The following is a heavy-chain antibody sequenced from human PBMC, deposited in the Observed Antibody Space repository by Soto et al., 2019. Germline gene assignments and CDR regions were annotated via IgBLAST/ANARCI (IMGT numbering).Heavy chain of an antibody. CDR3: ARRGFSSSWGYWYFDL. CDR2: MNPNSGKT. Sequence: QVHLVQSGAEVKKPGASVKVSCKASGYTFTSYDINWVRQATGQGLEWMGWMNPNSGKTGYAQKFQGRVTMTRNTSISTAYMELSSLRSEDTAVYFCARRGFSSSWGYWYFDLWGRGTLVTVSS. D-gene: IGHD6-13*01. V-gene: IGHV1-8*01. J-gene: IGHJ2*01. CDR1: GYTFTSYD.